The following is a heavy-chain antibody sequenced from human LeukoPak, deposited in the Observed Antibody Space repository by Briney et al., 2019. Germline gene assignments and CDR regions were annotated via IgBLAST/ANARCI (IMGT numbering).Heavy chain of an antibody. CDR3: ARKPHSRMAFDY. V-gene: IGHV4-59*01. CDR2: IYYSGST. J-gene: IGHJ4*02. D-gene: IGHD5-24*01. Sequence: PSETLPLTCTVSGGSISSYYWSWIRQPPGKGLEWIGYIYYSGSTNYNPSLKSRVTISVDTSKNQFSLKLSSVTAADTAVYYCARKPHSRMAFDYWGQGTLVTVSS. CDR1: GGSISSYY.